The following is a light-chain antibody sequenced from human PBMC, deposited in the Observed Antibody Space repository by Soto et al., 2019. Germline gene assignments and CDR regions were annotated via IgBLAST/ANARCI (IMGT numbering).Light chain of an antibody. CDR2: EVI. J-gene: IGLJ1*01. V-gene: IGLV2-14*01. CDR3: SSYTSSSTTPYV. CDR1: SSDIGAYNY. Sequence: QSALTQPASVSGSPGQSITISCTGTSSDIGAYNYVSWYRQHPGKAPKLMIYEVINRPSGVSNRSSGSKSGNTASLTISGLQAEDEADYYCSSYTSSSTTPYVFGTGTKVTVL.